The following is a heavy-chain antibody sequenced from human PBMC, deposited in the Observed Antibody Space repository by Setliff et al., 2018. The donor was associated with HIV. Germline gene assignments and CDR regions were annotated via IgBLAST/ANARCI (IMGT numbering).Heavy chain of an antibody. Sequence: SETLSLTCTVYGASISNSNSYWGWIRQPPGKGLEWIGSMSYSGSTIYNSSLKTRVTISVDTSKNHFSLRLSSVTAADTAVYYRARAPLYDFWSPGFDAFDIWGQGTMVTVSS. D-gene: IGHD3-3*01. V-gene: IGHV4-39*02. CDR2: MSYSGST. CDR3: ARAPLYDFWSPGFDAFDI. CDR1: GASISNSNSY. J-gene: IGHJ3*02.